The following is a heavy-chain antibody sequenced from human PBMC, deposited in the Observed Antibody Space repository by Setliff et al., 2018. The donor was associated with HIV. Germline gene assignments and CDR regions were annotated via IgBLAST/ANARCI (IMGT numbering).Heavy chain of an antibody. D-gene: IGHD5-12*01. CDR2: INGNSGGT. J-gene: IGHJ4*02. V-gene: IGHV1-2*06. CDR1: GYTFTGHY. CDR3: ARESRDIVATSPLDY. Sequence: GASVKVSCKASGYTFTGHYMHWVRQAPGQGLEWMGRINGNSGGTKYAEKFQGRVTMTRDTSISTAYMELSRLISDDTAVYYCARESRDIVATSPLDYWGQGTLVTVSS.